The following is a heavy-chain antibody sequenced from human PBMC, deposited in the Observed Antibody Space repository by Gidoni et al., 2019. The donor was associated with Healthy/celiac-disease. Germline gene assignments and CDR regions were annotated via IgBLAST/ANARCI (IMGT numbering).Heavy chain of an antibody. V-gene: IGHV3-21*01. Sequence: EVQLVESGGGLVKPGGSLILSCAASGFTFSSYSMNWVRQAPGKGLEWVSSISSSSSYIYYADSVKGRFTISRDNAKNSLYLQMNSLRAEDTAVYYCARDGVEYSSWIGSTYGMDVWGQGTTVTVSS. CDR1: GFTFSSYS. D-gene: IGHD6-6*01. CDR3: ARDGVEYSSWIGSTYGMDV. CDR2: ISSSSSYI. J-gene: IGHJ6*02.